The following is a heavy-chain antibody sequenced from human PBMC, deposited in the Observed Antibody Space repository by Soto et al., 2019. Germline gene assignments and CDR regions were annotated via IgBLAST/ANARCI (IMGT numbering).Heavy chain of an antibody. CDR3: ASTSDYDFWSGYYTVPGMDV. D-gene: IGHD3-3*01. J-gene: IGHJ6*02. CDR1: GFTFTSSA. CDR2: IVVGSGNT. V-gene: IGHV1-58*01. Sequence: SVKVSCKASGFTFTSSAVQWVRQARGQRLEWIGWIVVGSGNTNYAQKLQERVTITRDMSTSTAYMELSSLRSEDTAVYYCASTSDYDFWSGYYTVPGMDVWGQGTTVTVSS.